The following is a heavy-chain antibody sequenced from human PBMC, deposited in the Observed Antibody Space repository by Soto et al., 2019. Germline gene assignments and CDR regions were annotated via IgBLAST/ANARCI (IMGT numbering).Heavy chain of an antibody. CDR2: IIPIFGTA. D-gene: IGHD3-22*01. Sequence: ASVKVSCKASGGTFSSYAISWVRQAPGQGLEWLGGIIPIFGTANYAQKFQGRVTITADESTSTAYMELSSLRSEDTVVYYCARGNKHHYDSRGYYYSVSGVTYYGIGVCGQGTTVTDSS. CDR3: ARGNKHHYDSRGYYYSVSGVTYYGIGV. J-gene: IGHJ6*02. V-gene: IGHV1-69*13. CDR1: GGTFSSYA.